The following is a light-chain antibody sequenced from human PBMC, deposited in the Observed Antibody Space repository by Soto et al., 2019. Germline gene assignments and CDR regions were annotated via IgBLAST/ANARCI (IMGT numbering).Light chain of an antibody. J-gene: IGLJ1*01. Sequence: LAQPASVSGSPGQSITISCTGTSNDVGSYDFVSWYQQQPGKAPKLLIYEVSNRPPGVSHRFSGSKSDNTASLTISGLQSEDEADYYCSSSTTFTTLVFGTGTKVTVL. CDR2: EVS. V-gene: IGLV2-14*01. CDR1: SNDVGSYDF. CDR3: SSSTTFTTLV.